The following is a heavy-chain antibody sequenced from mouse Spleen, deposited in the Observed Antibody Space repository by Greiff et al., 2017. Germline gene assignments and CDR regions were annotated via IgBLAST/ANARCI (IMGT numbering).Heavy chain of an antibody. J-gene: IGHJ2*01. CDR3: ARENYSNYDY. CDR2: INYDGSST. Sequence: EVQVVESEGGLVQPGSSMKLSCTASGFTFSDYYMAWVRQVPEKGLEWVANINYDGSSTYYLDSLKSRFIISRDNAKNILYLQMSSLKSEDTATYYCARENYSNYDYWGQGTTLTVSS. D-gene: IGHD2-5*01. V-gene: IGHV5-16*01. CDR1: GFTFSDYY.